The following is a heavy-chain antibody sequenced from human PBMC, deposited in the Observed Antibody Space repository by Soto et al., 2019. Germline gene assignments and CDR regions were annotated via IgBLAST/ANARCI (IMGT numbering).Heavy chain of an antibody. CDR1: GFTFSSYS. Sequence: GGSLRLSCAASGFTFSSYSMNWVRQAPGKGLEWVSSISSSSSYIYYADSVKGRFTISRDNAKNSLYLQMNSLRAEDTAVYYCARDQAGSSSHLDAFDIWGQGTMVTVSS. CDR3: ARDQAGSSSHLDAFDI. D-gene: IGHD6-6*01. CDR2: ISSSSSYI. J-gene: IGHJ3*02. V-gene: IGHV3-21*01.